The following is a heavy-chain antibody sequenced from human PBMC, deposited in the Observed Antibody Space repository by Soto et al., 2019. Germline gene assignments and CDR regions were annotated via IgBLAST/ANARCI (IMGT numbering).Heavy chain of an antibody. Sequence: QVQLQESGPGLVKPSETLSLICSVSSGSISSYYWSWIRQPPGKGLEWIGHIHYSGSTKDNPSLNSRVTISVDTSKNQFSLKLSSVTAADTALYYCAAYDRSKGLDVWGQGTTVTVSS. CDR2: IHYSGST. CDR1: SGSISSYY. CDR3: AAYDRSKGLDV. V-gene: IGHV4-59*01. D-gene: IGHD3-9*01. J-gene: IGHJ6*02.